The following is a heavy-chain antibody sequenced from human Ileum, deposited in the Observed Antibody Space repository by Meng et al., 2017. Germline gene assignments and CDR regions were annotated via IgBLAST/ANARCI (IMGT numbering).Heavy chain of an antibody. CDR1: GGAFSSSA. CDR3: ARDCSGGGCFDP. V-gene: IGHV1-69*10. Sequence: QVQLVQSGAEVKYPGSSVTGSCKASGGAFSSSAIGWLRQAPGRGLEWMGGIIPILNASTYAQNFKGRVTLSADMATTTVYMELSSLTSDDTAVYFCARDCSGGGCFDPWGQGTLVTVSS. D-gene: IGHD2-15*01. J-gene: IGHJ5*02. CDR2: IIPILNAS.